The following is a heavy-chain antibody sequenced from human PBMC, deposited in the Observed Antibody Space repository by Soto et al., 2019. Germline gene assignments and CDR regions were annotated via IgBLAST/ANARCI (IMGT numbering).Heavy chain of an antibody. Sequence: GASVKVSCKASGYTFTSYAMHWVRQAPGQRLEWMGWINAGNGNTKYSQKFQGRVTITRDTSASTAYMELSSLRSEDTAVYYCARSLSQLLRRELFDPWGQGTLVTVSS. CDR3: ARSLSQLLRRELFDP. CDR2: INAGNGNT. V-gene: IGHV1-3*01. D-gene: IGHD2-2*01. CDR1: GYTFTSYA. J-gene: IGHJ5*02.